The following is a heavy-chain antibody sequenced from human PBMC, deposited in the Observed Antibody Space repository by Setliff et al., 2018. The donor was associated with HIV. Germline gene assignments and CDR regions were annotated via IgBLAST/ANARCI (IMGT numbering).Heavy chain of an antibody. CDR3: ARGLYRAPHQALGY. D-gene: IGHD1-26*01. V-gene: IGHV4-34*01. CDR1: GGSFSGYY. CDR2: INHSGST. Sequence: SETLSLTCAVYGGSFSGYYWSWIRQPPGKGLEWIGEINHSGSTNYNPSLKSRVTISVDTSKNQLSLKLSSVTAADTAVYYCARGLYRAPHQALGYWGQGTLVTVSS. J-gene: IGHJ4*02.